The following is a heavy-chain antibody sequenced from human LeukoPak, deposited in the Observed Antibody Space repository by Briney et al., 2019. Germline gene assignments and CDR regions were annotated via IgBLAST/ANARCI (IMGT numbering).Heavy chain of an antibody. Sequence: SETLSLTCTVSGGSISSYHWSWIRQPPGKGLEWIGYIYYSGSTNYNPSLKSRVTISVDTSKNQFSLKLSSVTAADTAVYYCARLYYYDSTPLFDYWGQGTLVTVSS. CDR1: GGSISSYH. V-gene: IGHV4-59*08. CDR2: IYYSGST. J-gene: IGHJ4*02. CDR3: ARLYYYDSTPLFDY. D-gene: IGHD3-22*01.